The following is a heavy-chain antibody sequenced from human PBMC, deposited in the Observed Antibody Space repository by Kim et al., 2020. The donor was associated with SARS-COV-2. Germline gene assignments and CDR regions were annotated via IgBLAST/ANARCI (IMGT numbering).Heavy chain of an antibody. CDR2: ISAYNGNT. Sequence: ASVKVSCKASGYTFTSYGISWVRQAPGQGLEWMGWISAYNGNTNYAQKLQGRVTMTTDTSTSTAYMELRSLRSDDTAVYYCARGPKGVVVVAAPWDYYYGMDVWGQGTTVTVSS. D-gene: IGHD2-15*01. CDR1: GYTFTSYG. V-gene: IGHV1-18*01. CDR3: ARGPKGVVVVAAPWDYYYGMDV. J-gene: IGHJ6*02.